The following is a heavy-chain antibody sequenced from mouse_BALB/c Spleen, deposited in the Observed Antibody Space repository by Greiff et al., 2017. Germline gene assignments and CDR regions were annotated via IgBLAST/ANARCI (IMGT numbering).Heavy chain of an antibody. J-gene: IGHJ3*01. Sequence: EVHLVESGGGLVKPGGSLKLSCAASGFTFSSYAMSWVRQTPEKRLEWVASISSGGSTYYPDSVKGRFTISRDNARNILYLQMSSLRSEDTAMYYCARGDDYEGFAYWGQGTLVTVSA. CDR3: ARGDDYEGFAY. D-gene: IGHD2-4*01. V-gene: IGHV5-6-5*01. CDR2: ISSGGST. CDR1: GFTFSSYA.